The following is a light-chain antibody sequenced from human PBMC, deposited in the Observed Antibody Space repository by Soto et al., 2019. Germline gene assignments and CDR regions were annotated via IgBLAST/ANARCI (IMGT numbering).Light chain of an antibody. V-gene: IGLV2-8*01. Sequence: QSVLTQPPSASGSPGQSVTISCTGTSSDVGDYNYVSWYQQHPGKAPKLMIYEVTKRPSGVPDRFSAFKSGNTASLTVSGLQAEVEADYYCSSYAGSNNYVFGTGTKVTVL. CDR3: SSYAGSNNYV. CDR1: SSDVGDYNY. CDR2: EVT. J-gene: IGLJ1*01.